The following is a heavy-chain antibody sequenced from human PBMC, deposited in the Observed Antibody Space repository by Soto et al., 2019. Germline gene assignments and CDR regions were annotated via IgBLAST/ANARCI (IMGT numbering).Heavy chain of an antibody. J-gene: IGHJ4*02. CDR3: ASQMYFFDSSGYFPPPF. CDR1: GSAFRGYS. D-gene: IGHD3-22*01. Sequence: ASGSAFRGYSIHWVRQAPGTGLEWITLISYDEATTFYADSVKGRFTISRDDSKNVSYLQMDSLRREDTGVYFCASQMYFFDSSGYFPPPFWGQGSLVTVSS. V-gene: IGHV3-30-3*01. CDR2: ISYDEATT.